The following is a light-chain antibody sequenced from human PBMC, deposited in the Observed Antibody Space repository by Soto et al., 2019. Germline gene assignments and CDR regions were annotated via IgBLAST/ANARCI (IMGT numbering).Light chain of an antibody. CDR2: DVT. Sequence: QSALTQPRSVSGSPGQSVTISCTGTSSDIGSYTRVSWFQQPPGDAHKLIIYDVTKRPSGVPDRFSGSKAGNTASLTIAGLQAEDEDDYYCCSHEDTYTVVFGGGTKLTVL. V-gene: IGLV2-11*01. CDR1: SSDIGSYTR. J-gene: IGLJ2*01. CDR3: CSHEDTYTVV.